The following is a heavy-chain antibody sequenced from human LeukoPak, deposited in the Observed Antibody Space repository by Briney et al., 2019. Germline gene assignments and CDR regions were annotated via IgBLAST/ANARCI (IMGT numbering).Heavy chain of an antibody. V-gene: IGHV3-23*01. J-gene: IGHJ4*02. CDR2: IGGSDGST. Sequence: VGSLRLSCAASGFTFSSYAMSWVRQAPGKGLEWVSAIGGSDGSTFYGNSVKGRFAISRDNSKNTLYLQMNSLRAEDTAIYYCAKRVAGDNYFDYWGQGTLVTVSS. CDR3: AKRVAGDNYFDY. D-gene: IGHD3-16*01. CDR1: GFTFSSYA.